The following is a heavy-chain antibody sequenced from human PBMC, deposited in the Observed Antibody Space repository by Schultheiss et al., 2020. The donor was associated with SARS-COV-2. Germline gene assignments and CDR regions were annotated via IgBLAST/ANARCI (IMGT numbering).Heavy chain of an antibody. CDR2: IYPRDSAT. CDR3: ARLRDSSGYYYGPYYFDY. V-gene: IGHV5-51*01. Sequence: GESLKISCKGSGYNFANYWIAWVRQMPGKGLEWMGIIYPRDSATTYSPSFQGQVTISADKSISTAYLQWSSLKASDTAMYYCARLRDSSGYYYGPYYFDYWGQGTLVTVSS. CDR1: GYNFANYW. D-gene: IGHD3-22*01. J-gene: IGHJ4*02.